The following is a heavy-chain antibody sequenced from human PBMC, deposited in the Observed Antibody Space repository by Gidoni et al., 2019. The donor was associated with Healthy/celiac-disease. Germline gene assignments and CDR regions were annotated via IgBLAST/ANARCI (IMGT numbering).Heavy chain of an antibody. Sequence: EVQLVESGRGLVKPGGSLRLSCAASGFTFSSYSMNWVRQAPGKGLEWVSSISSSSSYIYYADSVKGRFTISRDNAKNSLYLQMNSLRAEDTAVYYCARDRPLQSGSFDYWGQGTLVTVSS. D-gene: IGHD5-12*01. J-gene: IGHJ4*02. CDR2: ISSSSSYI. CDR1: GFTFSSYS. CDR3: ARDRPLQSGSFDY. V-gene: IGHV3-21*01.